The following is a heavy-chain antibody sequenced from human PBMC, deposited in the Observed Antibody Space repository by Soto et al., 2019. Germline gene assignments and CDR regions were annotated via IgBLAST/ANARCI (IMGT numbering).Heavy chain of an antibody. D-gene: IGHD3-16*02. V-gene: IGHV1-69*12. CDR3: ARDRGYDDYVWGSYHYRSFDY. Sequence: QVQLVQSGAEVKKPGSSVKVSCKASGGTFSSYAISWVRQAPGQGLEWMGGIIPIFGTANYAQKFQGRVTVAADESTSTAYMELSSLRSEDTAVYYCARDRGYDDYVWGSYHYRSFDYWGQGTLVTVSS. CDR2: IIPIFGTA. CDR1: GGTFSSYA. J-gene: IGHJ4*02.